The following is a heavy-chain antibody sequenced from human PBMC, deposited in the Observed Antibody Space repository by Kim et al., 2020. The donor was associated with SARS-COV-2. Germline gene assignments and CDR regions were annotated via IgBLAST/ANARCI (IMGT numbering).Heavy chain of an antibody. CDR1: GFTFSSYG. CDR3: AKDVLLWFGELLSRGGYYYYGMDV. D-gene: IGHD3-10*01. Sequence: GGSLRLSCAASGFTFSSYGMHWVRQAPGKGLEWVAVISYDGSNKYYADSVKGRFTISRDNSKNTLYLQMNSLRAEDTAVYYCAKDVLLWFGELLSRGGYYYYGMDVWGQGTTSPSP. V-gene: IGHV3-30*18. CDR2: ISYDGSNK. J-gene: IGHJ6*02.